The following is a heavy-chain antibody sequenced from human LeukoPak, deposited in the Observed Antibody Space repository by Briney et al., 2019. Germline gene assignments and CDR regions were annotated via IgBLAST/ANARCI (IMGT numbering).Heavy chain of an antibody. CDR2: ISSSSSYI. CDR3: ARGVPVYSSSFDY. J-gene: IGHJ4*02. CDR1: GFTFSSYS. D-gene: IGHD6-6*01. Sequence: PGGSLRLSCAASGFTFSSYSMNWVRQAPGKGLEWVSSISSSSSYIYYADSVKGRFTISRDSAKNSLYLQMNSLRAEDTAVYYCARGVPVYSSSFDYWGQGTLVTVSS. V-gene: IGHV3-21*01.